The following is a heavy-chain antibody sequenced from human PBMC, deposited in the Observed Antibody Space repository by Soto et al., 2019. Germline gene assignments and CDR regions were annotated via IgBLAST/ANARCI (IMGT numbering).Heavy chain of an antibody. J-gene: IGHJ3*01. Sequence: PSETLSLTCTVSGGSISSGDYYWSWIRQPPGKGLEWIGYIYYSGSTYYNPSLKSRVTISVDTSKNQFSLKLSSVTAADTAVYYCARGPIRWYDITWGQGTMVTVSS. CDR2: IYYSGST. CDR1: GGSISSGDYY. D-gene: IGHD2-15*01. V-gene: IGHV4-30-4*01. CDR3: ARGPIRWYDIT.